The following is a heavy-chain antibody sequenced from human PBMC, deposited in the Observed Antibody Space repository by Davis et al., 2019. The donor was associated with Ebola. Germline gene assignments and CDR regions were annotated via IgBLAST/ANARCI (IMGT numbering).Heavy chain of an antibody. CDR1: GFPCSKYG. CDR3: AKRRSMYCSANSCGGLDV. D-gene: IGHD2-2*01. V-gene: IGHV3-30*18. J-gene: IGHJ6*02. Sequence: GESLKISCSASGFPCSKYGMHWVRQAPGKGLEWVAGMSSDESDEYDGRDKTYADSVQGRFTIRRDNSKNTVYLEMSSLRVEDTAVYYCAKRRSMYCSANSCGGLDVWGQGTTVTVSS. CDR2: MSSDESDEYDGRDK.